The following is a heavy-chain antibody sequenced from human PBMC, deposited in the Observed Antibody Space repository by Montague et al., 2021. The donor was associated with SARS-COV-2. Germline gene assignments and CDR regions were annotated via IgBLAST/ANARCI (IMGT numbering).Heavy chain of an antibody. Sequence: PALVKLTQTLTLTCTFSGFSLSTSGMRASWIRQPPGKALEWLARXXWDDDKFYSTSLKTRLTISKDTSKNQVVLTMTNMDPVDTATYYCARSYYDILTAYYTPFDYWGQGTLVTVSS. J-gene: IGHJ4*02. V-gene: IGHV2-70*04. CDR2: XXWDDDK. CDR1: GFSLSTSGMR. D-gene: IGHD3-9*01. CDR3: ARSYYDILTAYYTPFDY.